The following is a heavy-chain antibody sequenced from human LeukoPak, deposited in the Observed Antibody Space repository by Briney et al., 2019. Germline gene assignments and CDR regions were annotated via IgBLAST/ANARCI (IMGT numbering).Heavy chain of an antibody. CDR3: ARGSRWLQLGPFDY. Sequence: PGRSLRLSCAASGFTFSSYTMHWVRQAPGKGLEWVAVMSYDGSDNYYADSVKGRFTISRDNSRTTVYLQKNSLRAEDTAVYYCARGSRWLQLGPFDYWGQGTLVTVSS. J-gene: IGHJ4*02. CDR1: GFTFSSYT. D-gene: IGHD5-24*01. V-gene: IGHV3-30*01. CDR2: MSYDGSDN.